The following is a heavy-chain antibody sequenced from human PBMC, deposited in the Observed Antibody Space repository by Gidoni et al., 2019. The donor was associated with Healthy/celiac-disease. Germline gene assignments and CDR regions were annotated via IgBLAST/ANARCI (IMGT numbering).Heavy chain of an antibody. V-gene: IGHV3-21*01. Sequence: EVQLVESGGGLVKPGWSLRLSCAASGFPFRSYSMNWVRQAQGKWLEWVSSISSSSSYIYYADSVKGRLTISRDNAKNSLYLQMNSLRAEDTAVYYCAREGSWGQGTLVTVSS. D-gene: IGHD1-26*01. CDR1: GFPFRSYS. CDR3: AREGS. J-gene: IGHJ4*02. CDR2: ISSSSSYI.